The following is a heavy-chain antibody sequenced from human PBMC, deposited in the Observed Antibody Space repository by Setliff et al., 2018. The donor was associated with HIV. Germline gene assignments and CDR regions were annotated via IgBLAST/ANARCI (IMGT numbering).Heavy chain of an antibody. CDR3: ARSFSGRYFWSGYYTGPDPKGENAFDI. J-gene: IGHJ3*02. CDR2: IYSSGST. D-gene: IGHD3-3*01. V-gene: IGHV4-39*02. Sequence: PSETLSLTCTVSGGSISNSNYFWGWIRQPPGKGLEWIGRIYSSGSTYYQPSLQGRVSMSIDSSKNHFSLSLRYVTAADTAVYYCARSFSGRYFWSGYYTGPDPKGENAFDIWGQGTMDTVSS. CDR1: GGSISNSNYF.